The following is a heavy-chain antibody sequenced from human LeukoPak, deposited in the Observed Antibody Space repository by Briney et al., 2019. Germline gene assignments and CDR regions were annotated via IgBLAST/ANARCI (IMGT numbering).Heavy chain of an antibody. CDR2: IYYSGST. D-gene: IGHD3-22*01. V-gene: IGHV4-59*01. CDR1: GGSISSYY. J-gene: IGHJ4*02. CDR3: ARGTDSSGYSALKLDY. Sequence: SETLSLTCTVSGGSISSYYWSWIRQPPGKGLEWIGYIYYSGSTNYNPSLKSRVTISVDTSKNQFSLKLSSVTAADTAVYYCARGTDSSGYSALKLDYWGQGNLGTVSS.